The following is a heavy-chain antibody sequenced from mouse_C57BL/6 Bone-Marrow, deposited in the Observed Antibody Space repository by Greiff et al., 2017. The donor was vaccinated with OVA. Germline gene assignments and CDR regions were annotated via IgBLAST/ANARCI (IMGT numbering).Heavy chain of an antibody. J-gene: IGHJ2*01. Sequence: VQLKESGAELVRPGASVKLSCTASGFNFKDDYMHWVKQRPEQGLEWVGWIDPENGDTEYASKFQGKATITADTSSNTAYLQLSSLTSEDTAVYYCTARYGSSYPYYFDYWGQGTTLTVSS. CDR2: IDPENGDT. V-gene: IGHV14-4*01. D-gene: IGHD1-1*01. CDR1: GFNFKDDY. CDR3: TARYGSSYPYYFDY.